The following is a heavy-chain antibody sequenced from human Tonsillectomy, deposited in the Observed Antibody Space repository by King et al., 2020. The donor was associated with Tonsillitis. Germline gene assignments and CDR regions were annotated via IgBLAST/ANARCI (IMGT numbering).Heavy chain of an antibody. CDR1: GFTFSSYS. Sequence: VQLVESGGGLVKPGGSLRLSCAASGFTFSSYSMNWVRQAPGKRLEWVSSISSSSSYIFYADSVKGRFAISRDNAKNSLYLQMNSLRAEDTAVYYCARTYIAATGPFDYWGQGTLVTVSS. CDR2: ISSSSSYI. J-gene: IGHJ4*02. D-gene: IGHD6-13*01. CDR3: ARTYIAATGPFDY. V-gene: IGHV3-21*01.